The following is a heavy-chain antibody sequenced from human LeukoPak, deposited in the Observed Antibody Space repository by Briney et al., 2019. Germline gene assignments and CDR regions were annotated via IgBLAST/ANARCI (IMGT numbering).Heavy chain of an antibody. V-gene: IGHV1-69*13. CDR1: GGTFSSYA. J-gene: IGHJ4*02. CDR2: IIPIFGTA. D-gene: IGHD3-3*01. Sequence: ASVKVSCKASGGTFSSYAISWVRQAPGQGLEWMGGIIPIFGTANYAQKFQGRVTITADESTSTAYMELSSLRSEDTAVYYCARDGNYDFWSGYYTGPFDYWGQGTLVTVSS. CDR3: ARDGNYDFWSGYYTGPFDY.